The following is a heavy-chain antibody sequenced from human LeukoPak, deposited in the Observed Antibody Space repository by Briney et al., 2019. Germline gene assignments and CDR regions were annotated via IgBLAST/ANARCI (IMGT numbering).Heavy chain of an antibody. V-gene: IGHV4-38-2*02. D-gene: IGHD6-19*01. J-gene: IGHJ4*02. CDR1: GYSISSGYY. Sequence: SETLSLTCTVSGYSISSGYYWSWIRPPPGKGLEWIGEINHSGSTNYNPSLKSRVTISVDTSKNQFSLKLSSVTAADTAVYYCARFGSGWHYFDYWGQGTLVTVSS. CDR3: ARFGSGWHYFDY. CDR2: INHSGST.